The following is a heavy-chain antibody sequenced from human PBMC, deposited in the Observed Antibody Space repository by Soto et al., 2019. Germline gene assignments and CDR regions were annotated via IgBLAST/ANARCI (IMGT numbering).Heavy chain of an antibody. V-gene: IGHV1-69*02. CDR3: VMGRTGSYGYYWA. CDR1: GNTLNTDT. Sequence: QVQLVQSGAEVKKPGSSVKVSCKPSGNTLNTDTITWLRQAPGQGLEWRGRIIPVIGVGTYAQKIQDRVTSTADKSTTTVHMEVTSRTSEDTATYYCVMGRTGSYGYYWAWGQGTQVTVSP. D-gene: IGHD5-18*01. CDR2: IIPVIGVG. J-gene: IGHJ5*02.